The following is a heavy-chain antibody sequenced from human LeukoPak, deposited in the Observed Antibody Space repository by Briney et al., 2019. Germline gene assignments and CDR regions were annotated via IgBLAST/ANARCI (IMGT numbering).Heavy chain of an antibody. CDR1: GNSISSGDYY. CDR2: IYTSGST. V-gene: IGHV4-61*02. J-gene: IGHJ4*02. CDR3: ARASSSYDINGWVPFDY. D-gene: IGHD3-22*01. Sequence: SETLSLTCTVSGNSISSGDYYWSWIRQPAGKGLEWIGRIYTSGSTNYNPSLKSRVTISGDTSKNQFSLRLSSVTAADTAVYYCARASSSYDINGWVPFDYWGQGTLVTVSS.